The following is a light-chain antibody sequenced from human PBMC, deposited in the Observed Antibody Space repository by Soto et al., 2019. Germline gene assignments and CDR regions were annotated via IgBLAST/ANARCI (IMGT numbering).Light chain of an antibody. CDR2: EDT. CDR3: SSYADTSASGV. V-gene: IGLV2-23*01. J-gene: IGLJ3*02. Sequence: QSVLTQPASVSGSPGQSITISCTGTSSDVGGYNYVSWYQQHPGKAPKLMIYEDTKRPSGVSNRFSGSKSGNTASLTISGLQPEDEADYYCSSYADTSASGVFGGGTKVTVL. CDR1: SSDVGGYNY.